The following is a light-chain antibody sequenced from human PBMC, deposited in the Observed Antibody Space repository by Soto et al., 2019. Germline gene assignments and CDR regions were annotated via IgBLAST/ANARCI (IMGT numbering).Light chain of an antibody. V-gene: IGKV1-5*03. Sequence: IQMTQSPSTLSASVGDRVTITCRASRSLQTWLAWYQQKPGQAPKLLMYQASSLESGVPSRFSASGSETEFTLTISSLQPDDVATYYCQQYTCLWTFGPGNKVEI. CDR1: RSLQTW. CDR3: QQYTCLWT. CDR2: QAS. J-gene: IGKJ1*01.